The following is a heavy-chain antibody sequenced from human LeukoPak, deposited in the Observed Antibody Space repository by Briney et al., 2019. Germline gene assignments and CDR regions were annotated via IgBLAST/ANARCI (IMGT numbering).Heavy chain of an antibody. CDR1: GGSFSGYY. D-gene: IGHD5-18*01. J-gene: IGHJ4*02. V-gene: IGHV4-34*01. CDR3: ARRFRAAMVLYYFDY. Sequence: PSETLSLTCAVYGGSFSGYYWSWIRQPPGKGLEWIGEINHSGSTNYNPSLKSRVTISVDTSKNQFSLKLSSVTAADTAVYYCARRFRAAMVLYYFDYWGQGTLVTVSS. CDR2: INHSGST.